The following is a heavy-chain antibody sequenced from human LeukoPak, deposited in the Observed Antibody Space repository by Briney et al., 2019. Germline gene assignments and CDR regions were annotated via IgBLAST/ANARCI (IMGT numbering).Heavy chain of an antibody. J-gene: IGHJ4*02. Sequence: PGGSLRLSCAASGFTFSSYSMSWVRQAPGKGLERVSSISSQSTYIYSADSLKGRFAISRDNAKNSLYLQMNSLRAEDTAVYYCARDPHLSGWSDYWGQGTLVTVSS. D-gene: IGHD6-19*01. V-gene: IGHV3-21*01. CDR3: ARDPHLSGWSDY. CDR1: GFTFSSYS. CDR2: ISSQSTYI.